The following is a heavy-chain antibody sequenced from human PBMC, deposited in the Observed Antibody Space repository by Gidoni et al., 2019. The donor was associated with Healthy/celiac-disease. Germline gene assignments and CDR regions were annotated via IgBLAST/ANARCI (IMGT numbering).Heavy chain of an antibody. V-gene: IGHV3-30*04. D-gene: IGHD2-15*01. Sequence: QVQLVEYGGGVVQPGRSLRLSCEAAGFTFSSYAMHWVRQARGKGLEWVAVISYDGSNKYYADSVKGRFTISRDNSKNTLYLQMNSRRAEDTAVYYCARESSGYFDYWGQGTLVTVSS. J-gene: IGHJ4*02. CDR1: GFTFSSYA. CDR3: ARESSGYFDY. CDR2: ISYDGSNK.